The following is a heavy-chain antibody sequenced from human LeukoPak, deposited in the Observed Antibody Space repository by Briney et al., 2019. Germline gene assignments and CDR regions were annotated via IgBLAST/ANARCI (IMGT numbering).Heavy chain of an antibody. CDR2: IYPDDSDT. CDR3: ARRDFGSARHFFDY. Sequence: RKSLEISCQGSGYSFTNYWIGWVRQMPGKGLEWRGIIYPDDSDTRYNPSFQGQVTNSADKSTSTAFMLWRSLRASDTAMYYCARRDFGSARHFFDYWGQGTLVTVSS. D-gene: IGHD3-10*01. V-gene: IGHV5-51*01. CDR1: GYSFTNYW. J-gene: IGHJ4*02.